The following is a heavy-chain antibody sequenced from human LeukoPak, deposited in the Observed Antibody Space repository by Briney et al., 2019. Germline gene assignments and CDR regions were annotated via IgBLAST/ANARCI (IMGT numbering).Heavy chain of an antibody. Sequence: SETLSLTCAVYGGSFSGYYWSWIRQPPGKGLEWIGEINHSGSTDYNPSLKSRVTISVDTSKNQFSLKLSSVTAADTAVYYCARGYNWFDPWGQGTLVTVSS. V-gene: IGHV4-34*01. CDR1: GGSFSGYY. CDR2: INHSGST. CDR3: ARGYNWFDP. J-gene: IGHJ5*02.